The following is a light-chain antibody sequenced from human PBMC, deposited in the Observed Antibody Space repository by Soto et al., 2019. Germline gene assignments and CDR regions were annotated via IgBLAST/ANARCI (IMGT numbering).Light chain of an antibody. CDR2: DAS. Sequence: EIVLTQSPATLSLSPGERATLSCRASQSVNKYLAWYRQKPGQPPRLLIYDASYRATGIQDRFSGSGSGTDFTLTIRRLEPEDFAVYYCKQYGSSRWTFGQGTKVDIK. V-gene: IGKV3-20*01. CDR3: KQYGSSRWT. J-gene: IGKJ1*01. CDR1: QSVNKY.